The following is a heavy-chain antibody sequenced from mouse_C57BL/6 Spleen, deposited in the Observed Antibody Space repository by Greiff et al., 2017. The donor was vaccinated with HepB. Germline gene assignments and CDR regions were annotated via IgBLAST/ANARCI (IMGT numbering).Heavy chain of an antibody. J-gene: IGHJ3*01. V-gene: IGHV1-22*01. CDR1: GYTFTDYN. D-gene: IGHD2-13*01. CDR3: ARREEGDQFAY. Sequence: EVQLVESGPELVKPGASVKMSCKASGYTFTDYNMHWVKQSHGKSLEWIGYINPNNGGTSYNQKFKGKATLTVNKSSSTAYMELRSLTSEDSAVYYCARREEGDQFAYWGQGTLVTVSA. CDR2: INPNNGGT.